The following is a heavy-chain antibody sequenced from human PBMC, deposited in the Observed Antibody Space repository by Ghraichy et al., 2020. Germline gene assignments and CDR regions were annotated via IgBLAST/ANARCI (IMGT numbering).Heavy chain of an antibody. V-gene: IGHV3-11*04. CDR2: ISSSGSTI. CDR1: GFTFSDYY. J-gene: IGHJ3*02. D-gene: IGHD3-22*01. CDR3: ARDHEYYYDSSGYNAFDI. Sequence: LSLTCAASGFTFSDYYMSWIRQAPGKGLEWVSYISSSGSTIYYADSVKGRFTISRDNAKNSLYLQMNSLRAEDTAVYYCARDHEYYYDSSGYNAFDIWGQGTMVTVSS.